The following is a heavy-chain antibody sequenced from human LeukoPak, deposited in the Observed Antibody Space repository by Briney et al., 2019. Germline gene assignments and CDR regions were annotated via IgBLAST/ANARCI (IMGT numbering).Heavy chain of an antibody. V-gene: IGHV3-23*01. Sequence: GGSLRLSCAASGFTFSSYAMSWVRQAPGKGLEWVSAISGSGSSTYYADSVKDRFTISRDNSKNTLYLQMNSLRAEDTAVYYCAKNPGSYRLQHDYWGQGTLVTVSS. CDR2: ISGSGSST. J-gene: IGHJ4*02. CDR1: GFTFSSYA. D-gene: IGHD3-16*02. CDR3: AKNPGSYRLQHDY.